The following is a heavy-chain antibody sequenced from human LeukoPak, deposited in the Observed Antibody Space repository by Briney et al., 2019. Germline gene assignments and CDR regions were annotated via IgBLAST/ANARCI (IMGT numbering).Heavy chain of an antibody. CDR1: GGSISSGGYY. CDR3: ARDRRVGATRTFDY. J-gene: IGHJ4*02. Sequence: SETLSLTCTVSGGSISSGGYYWSWIRQHPGKGLEWIGYIYYSGSTYYNPSLKSRVTISVDTSKNQFSLKLSSVTAAGTAVYYCARDRRVGATRTFDYWGQGTLVTVSS. V-gene: IGHV4-31*03. D-gene: IGHD1-26*01. CDR2: IYYSGST.